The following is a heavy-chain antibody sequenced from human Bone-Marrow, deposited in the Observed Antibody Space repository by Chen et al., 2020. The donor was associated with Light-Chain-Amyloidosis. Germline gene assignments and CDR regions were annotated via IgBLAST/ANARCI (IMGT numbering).Heavy chain of an antibody. CDR2: IDPKSGDT. CDR1: GYTFTGYY. J-gene: IGHJ4*02. CDR3: ATAPSYWYGD. Sequence: QVQLVQSGSEVKKPGASVTVSCRASGYTFTGYYIHWVRQAPGQGLEWMGRIDPKSGDTNYAQKFQGRVTMTGDATITAAHMELTNLRYDDTAVYYCATAPSYWYGDWGQGTPVTVSS. V-gene: IGHV1-2*06. D-gene: IGHD3-10*01.